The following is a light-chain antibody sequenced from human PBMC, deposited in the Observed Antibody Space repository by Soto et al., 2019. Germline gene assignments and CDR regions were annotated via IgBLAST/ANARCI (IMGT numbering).Light chain of an antibody. J-gene: IGKJ1*01. CDR1: QGISNY. CDR3: QQYNSFWT. CDR2: AAS. V-gene: IGKV1-27*01. Sequence: DIQITQSPSSLSASVGDRVTITCRASQGISNYLAWYQQKPGGVPKILIYAASTLQSGVPSRFSGSGSGTEFTLTISSLQPDDFATYYCQQYNSFWTFGQGTKVDIK.